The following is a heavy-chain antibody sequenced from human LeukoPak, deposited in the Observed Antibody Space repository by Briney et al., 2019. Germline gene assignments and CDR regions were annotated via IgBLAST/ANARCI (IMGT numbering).Heavy chain of an antibody. CDR2: ISGSSYYI. CDR3: AKDSTPYYYDSSGYWE. Sequence: GGSLRLSCAASGFTFSSYSMNWVRQAPGKGLEWVSSISGSSYYIYYADSVKGRFTISRDNAKNSLYLQMNSLRAEDTALYYCAKDSTPYYYDSSGYWEWGQGTLVTVSS. D-gene: IGHD3-22*01. J-gene: IGHJ4*02. V-gene: IGHV3-21*04. CDR1: GFTFSSYS.